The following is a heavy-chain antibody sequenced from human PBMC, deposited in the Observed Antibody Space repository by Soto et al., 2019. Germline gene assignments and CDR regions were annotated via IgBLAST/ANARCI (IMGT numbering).Heavy chain of an antibody. V-gene: IGHV1-18*01. CDR3: ARXSEYSSSYYYYYYGMDV. D-gene: IGHD6-6*01. CDR2: ISAYNGNT. CDR1: GYTFTSYG. Sequence: ASVEVSCKASGYTFTSYGISWVRQAPGQGLEWMGWISAYNGNTNYAQKLQGRVTMTTDTSTSTAYMELRSLRSDDTAVYYCARXSEYSSSYYYYYYGMDVWGQGTTVTVSS. J-gene: IGHJ6*02.